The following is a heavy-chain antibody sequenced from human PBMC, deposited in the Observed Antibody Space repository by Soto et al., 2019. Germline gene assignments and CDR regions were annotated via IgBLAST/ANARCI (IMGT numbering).Heavy chain of an antibody. J-gene: IGHJ4*02. D-gene: IGHD3-3*01. V-gene: IGHV4-59*01. Sequence: QVQLQESGPGLVKPSETLSLTCTVSGGSISSYYWSWIRQPPGKGLEWIGYIYYSGSTNYNPSLKSRVTLSVDTSKSQFSLKLSSVTAADTAVYYCARGRITIFGVVSDFDYWGQGTLVTVSS. CDR3: ARGRITIFGVVSDFDY. CDR2: IYYSGST. CDR1: GGSISSYY.